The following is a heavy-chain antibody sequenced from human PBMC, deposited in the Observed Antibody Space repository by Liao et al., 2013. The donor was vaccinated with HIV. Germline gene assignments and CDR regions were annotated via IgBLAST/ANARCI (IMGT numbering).Heavy chain of an antibody. J-gene: IGHJ4*02. CDR2: FYSRGTT. V-gene: IGHV4-4*07. CDR3: ARADLYRGGSDY. D-gene: IGHD2-15*01. CDR1: DGSINNYY. Sequence: QVHLQESGPRLVKPSETLSLTCTVSDGSINNYYWSWIRQPAGKGLEWVGHFYSRGTTNYNPSLKSRVTMSVDTSKNQFSLKVTSMTAADTAVYYCARADLYRGGSDYWGQGTLVTVSS.